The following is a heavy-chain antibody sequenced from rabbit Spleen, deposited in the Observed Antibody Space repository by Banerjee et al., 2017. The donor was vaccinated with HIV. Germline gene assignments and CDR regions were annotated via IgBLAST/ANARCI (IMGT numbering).Heavy chain of an antibody. Sequence: QSLEESGGDLVKPGASLTLTCKASRFSYSSNYYMCWVRQAPGKGLEWIACISDRSGRTDYANWAKGRFTISKTSSTTVTLQMTSLTAADTATYFCARDSGSSFSSYGMDLWGPGTLVTVS. J-gene: IGHJ6*01. CDR3: ARDSGSSFSSYGMDL. V-gene: IGHV1S40*01. CDR2: ISDRSGRT. CDR1: RFSYSSNYY. D-gene: IGHD8-1*01.